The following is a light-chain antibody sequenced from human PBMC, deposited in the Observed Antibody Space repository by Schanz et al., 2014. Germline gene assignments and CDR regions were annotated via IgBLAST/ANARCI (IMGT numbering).Light chain of an antibody. J-gene: IGKJ3*01. V-gene: IGKV1-39*01. Sequence: DIQMTQSPSSLSASVGDRVTITCRASQSISSYLNWYQQKPGKAPKLLIYAASSLQSGVPSRFSGSGSGTDFTLTISSLQPEDFATYYCQQLNSHPPTFGPGTKVDFK. CDR2: AAS. CDR1: QSISSY. CDR3: QQLNSHPPT.